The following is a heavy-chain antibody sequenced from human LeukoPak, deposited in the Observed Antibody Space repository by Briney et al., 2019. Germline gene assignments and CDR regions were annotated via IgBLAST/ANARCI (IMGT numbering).Heavy chain of an antibody. D-gene: IGHD6-19*01. J-gene: IGHJ4*02. V-gene: IGHV1-46*01. CDR1: GYTFTSYY. CDR2: INPSGGST. CDR3: ARGHSSGWYREVQMGLH. Sequence: ASVKVSCKAPGYTFTSYYMHWVRQAPGQGLEWMGIINPSGGSTSYAQKFQGRVTMTRDMSTSTVYMELSSLRSEDTAVYYCARGHSSGWYREVQMGLHWGQGTLVTVSS.